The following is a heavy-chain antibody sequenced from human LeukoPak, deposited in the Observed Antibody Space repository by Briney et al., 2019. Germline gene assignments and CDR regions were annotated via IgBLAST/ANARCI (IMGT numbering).Heavy chain of an antibody. V-gene: IGHV6-1*01. CDR1: RDSVFSNSAA. J-gene: IGHJ6*04. Sequence: SQTLSLTCASSRDSVFSNSAAWNWIRQSPSRGLEWLGKTYYRSKWYNDYAVSETSRITINPDTSKTQFSLQLNSVTPEDAAVYYCGRSVGAVVVPAAMTYGMDVWGEGTTVTVSS. CDR2: TYYRSKWYN. D-gene: IGHD2-2*01. CDR3: GRSVGAVVVPAAMTYGMDV.